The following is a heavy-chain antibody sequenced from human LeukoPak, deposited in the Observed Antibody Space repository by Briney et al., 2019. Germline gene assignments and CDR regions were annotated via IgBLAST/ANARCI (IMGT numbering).Heavy chain of an antibody. J-gene: IGHJ3*01. CDR2: IQYDGSHK. D-gene: IGHD4/OR15-4a*01. CDR1: GFTFSIYD. V-gene: IGHV3-30*02. Sequence: GGSLRLPCAASGFTFSIYDMHWVRQAPGKGLEWVSFIQYDGSHKNYVDSVKGRFTISRDNSRNTLYLQMFSLRAEDTAVYFCAKDLTLWGQGTVVTVSS. CDR3: AKDLTL.